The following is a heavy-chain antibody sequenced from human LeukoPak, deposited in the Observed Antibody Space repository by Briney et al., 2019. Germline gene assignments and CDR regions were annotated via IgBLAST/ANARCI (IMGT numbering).Heavy chain of an antibody. CDR1: GFTFSNYA. V-gene: IGHV3-23*01. J-gene: IGHJ4*02. D-gene: IGHD2-2*01. CDR3: VKDFVVVPGLVNYSDY. Sequence: PGGSLRLSCAASGFTFSNYAMSWVRQGPGKGLEWVSAIGGSIGSTFYTDSVKGRFTISRDNSKNTLSLQMNSLRVEDTAVYYCVKDFVVVPGLVNYSDYWGQGTLVTVSS. CDR2: IGGSIGST.